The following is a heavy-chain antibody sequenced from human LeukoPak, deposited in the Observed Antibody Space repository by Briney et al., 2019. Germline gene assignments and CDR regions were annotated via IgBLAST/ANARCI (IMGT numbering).Heavy chain of an antibody. CDR1: GGTFSSYA. Sequence: SVKVSCKASGGTFSSYAISWVRQAPGQGLEWMGGTNPIFGTANYAQKFQGRVTSTTDASTSTADIELSTLRSEDTAVYYCAISGLAQPVGLWDYWGQGTLVTVSS. D-gene: IGHD3/OR15-3a*01. V-gene: IGHV1-69*05. CDR2: TNPIFGTA. J-gene: IGHJ4*02. CDR3: AISGLAQPVGLWDY.